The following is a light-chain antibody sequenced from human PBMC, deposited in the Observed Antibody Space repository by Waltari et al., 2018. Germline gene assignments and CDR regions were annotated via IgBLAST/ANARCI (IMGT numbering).Light chain of an antibody. J-gene: IGKJ1*01. V-gene: IGKV1-5*03. CDR2: KAS. CDR1: QTITRW. Sequence: QMTQSPSNLYASVGDTVTITCRASQTITRWLAWYQQKPGKAPHLLIYKASILQAGVPSRFSGSGAGTEFTLTINNVQPDDSATFYCQQYNTFSPTFGQGTKVEIK. CDR3: QQYNTFSPT.